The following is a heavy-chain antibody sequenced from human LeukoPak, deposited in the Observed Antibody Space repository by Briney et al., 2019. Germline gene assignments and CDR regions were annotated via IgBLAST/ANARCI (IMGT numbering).Heavy chain of an antibody. J-gene: IGHJ6*02. D-gene: IGHD3-3*01. V-gene: IGHV4-59*01. CDR3: ARGGNLITIFSFDGLDYYYYGMDV. Sequence: PSETLSLTCTVSGGSISSYYWSWLRQPPGKGLEWIGYIYYSGSTNYNPSLKSRVTISVDTSKNQFSLKLSSVTAADTAVYYCARGGNLITIFSFDGLDYYYYGMDVWGQGTTVTVSS. CDR1: GGSISSYY. CDR2: IYYSGST.